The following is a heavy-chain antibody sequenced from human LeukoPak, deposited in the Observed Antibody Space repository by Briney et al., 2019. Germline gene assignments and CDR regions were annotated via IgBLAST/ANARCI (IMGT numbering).Heavy chain of an antibody. CDR3: ARESYGSGSAMPFYYYYYGMDV. D-gene: IGHD3-10*01. Sequence: GGSLRLSCAASGFTVSSNYMSWVRQAPGKGLEWVSVIYSGGSTYYADSAKGRFTISRDNSKNTLYLQMNSLRAEDTAVYYCARESYGSGSAMPFYYYYYGMDVWGKGTTVTVSS. CDR1: GFTVSSNY. J-gene: IGHJ6*04. V-gene: IGHV3-53*01. CDR2: IYSGGST.